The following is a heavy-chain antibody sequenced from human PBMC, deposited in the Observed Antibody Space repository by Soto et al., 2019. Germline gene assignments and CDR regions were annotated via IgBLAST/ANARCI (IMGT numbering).Heavy chain of an antibody. CDR1: GFTFSSYA. D-gene: IGHD3-10*01. Sequence: EVQLLESGGGLVQPGGSLRLSCAASGFTFSSYAMNWIRQGPGKGLEWVSGISVNDGRAYYADSVKGRFTVSRANSKITLNLQMNSLRAEEPAVYSCVKGYGSGLNWFDRWGQGTLVTVSS. V-gene: IGHV3-23*01. CDR3: VKGYGSGLNWFDR. J-gene: IGHJ5*02. CDR2: ISVNDGRA.